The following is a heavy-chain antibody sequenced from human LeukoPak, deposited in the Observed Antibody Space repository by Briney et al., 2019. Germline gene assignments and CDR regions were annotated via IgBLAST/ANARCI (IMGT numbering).Heavy chain of an antibody. V-gene: IGHV3-30*18. Sequence: QPGGSPRLSCATSGFTFSSYGMHWVRQAPGKGLEWVAVISYDGSNKYYADSVKGRFTISRDNSKNTLYLQMNSLRAEDTAVYYCAKGGSYDFWRPAEYFQHWGQGTLVTVSS. J-gene: IGHJ1*01. CDR3: AKGGSYDFWRPAEYFQH. CDR1: GFTFSSYG. D-gene: IGHD3-3*01. CDR2: ISYDGSNK.